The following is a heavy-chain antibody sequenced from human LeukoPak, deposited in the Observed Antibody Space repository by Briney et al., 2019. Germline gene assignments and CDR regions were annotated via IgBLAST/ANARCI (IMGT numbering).Heavy chain of an antibody. V-gene: IGHV1-69*05. J-gene: IGHJ4*02. CDR2: IIPIFGIA. D-gene: IGHD6-13*01. CDR3: ASPKQLGKAYYFDY. CDR1: GGTFSSYA. Sequence: ASVKVSCKASGGTFSSYAISWVRQAPGQGLEWMGRIIPIFGIANYAQKFQGRVTITTDESTSTAYMELSSLRSEDTAVYYCASPKQLGKAYYFDYWGQGTLVTVSS.